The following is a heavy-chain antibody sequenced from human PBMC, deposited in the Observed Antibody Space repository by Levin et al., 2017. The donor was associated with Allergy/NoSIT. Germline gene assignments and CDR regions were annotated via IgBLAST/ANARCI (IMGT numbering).Heavy chain of an antibody. CDR3: ARGGRRWDWYFDL. D-gene: IGHD5-24*01. V-gene: IGHV3-7*03. CDR1: GFTFSSFW. J-gene: IGHJ2*01. Sequence: PGGSLRLSCAASGFTFSSFWMSWVRQAPGKGLEWVANIKQDGSEKYYVDSVEGRFTISRDNAKNSLYLQMNSLRDEDTALYYCARGGRRWDWYFDLWGRGTLVTVSS. CDR2: IKQDGSEK.